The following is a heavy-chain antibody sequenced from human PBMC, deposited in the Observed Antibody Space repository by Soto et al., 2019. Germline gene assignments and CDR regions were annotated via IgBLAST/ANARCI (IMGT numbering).Heavy chain of an antibody. V-gene: IGHV1-3*01. CDR2: INAGNGNT. J-gene: IGHJ4*02. D-gene: IGHD2-15*01. Sequence: QVPLVQCGAEVKKPGASVKVSCKASGYTFTSYAMHWVRQAPGQRLEWMGWINAGNGNTKYSQKFQGRVTITRDTSASTAYMELSSLRSEDTAVYYCARVVVAAKHFDYWGQGTLVTVSS. CDR3: ARVVVAAKHFDY. CDR1: GYTFTSYA.